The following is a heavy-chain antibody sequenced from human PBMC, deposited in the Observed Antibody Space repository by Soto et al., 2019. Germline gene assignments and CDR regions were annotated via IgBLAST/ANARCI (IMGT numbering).Heavy chain of an antibody. CDR1: GFTFTNYA. Sequence: GGSLRLSCAASGFTFTNYAMSWVRQGPGKGLEWVSGISGSGGRSYYADSVKGRFTISRDNSKSTLYLQMNSLRAEDTAVYYCAKAYFVWSSEQPYYFDYWGQGTLVTVSS. CDR3: AKAYFVWSSEQPYYFDY. V-gene: IGHV3-23*01. CDR2: ISGSGGRS. D-gene: IGHD3-16*01. J-gene: IGHJ4*02.